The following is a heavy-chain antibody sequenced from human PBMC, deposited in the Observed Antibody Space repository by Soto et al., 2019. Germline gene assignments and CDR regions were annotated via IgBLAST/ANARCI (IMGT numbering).Heavy chain of an antibody. J-gene: IGHJ4*02. CDR3: ARDRPYCSSTSCYKRPGEFDY. D-gene: IGHD2-2*02. CDR1: GGSISSGGYY. CDR2: IYYSGST. V-gene: IGHV4-31*03. Sequence: SETLSLTCTVSGGSISSGGYYWSWIRQHPGKGLEWIGYIYYSGSTYYSPALKSRVTISVDTSKNQFSLKLSSVTAADTAVYYCARDRPYCSSTSCYKRPGEFDYWGQGTLVTVSS.